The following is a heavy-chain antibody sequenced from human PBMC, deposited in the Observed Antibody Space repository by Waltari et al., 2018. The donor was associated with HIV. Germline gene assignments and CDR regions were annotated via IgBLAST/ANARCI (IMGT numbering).Heavy chain of an antibody. D-gene: IGHD4-17*01. V-gene: IGHV4-39*01. J-gene: IGHJ6*02. CDR2: IYYSGST. Sequence: QLQLQESGPGLVKPSETLSLTCTVSGGSISSSSYYWGWIRQPPGTGLEWIGSIYYSGSTYYNPSLKSRVTISVDTSKNQFSLKLSSVTAADTAVYYCARRFSDYGDYYYYYYGMDVWGQGTTVTVSS. CDR1: GGSISSSSYY. CDR3: ARRFSDYGDYYYYYYGMDV.